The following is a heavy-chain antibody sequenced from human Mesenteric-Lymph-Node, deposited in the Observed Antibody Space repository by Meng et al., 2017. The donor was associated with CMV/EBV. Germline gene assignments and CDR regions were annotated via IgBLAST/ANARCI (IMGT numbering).Heavy chain of an antibody. J-gene: IGHJ6*02. Sequence: SETLSLTCTVSGGSISSYYWSWIRQPPGKGLEWIGYIYYSGSTNYNPSLKSRVTISVDTSKNQFSLKLSSVTAADTAVYYCARPPYYDFWSGYFSSRGVGYGMDVWGQGTTVTVSS. CDR1: GGSISSYY. D-gene: IGHD3-3*01. CDR2: IYYSGST. CDR3: ARPPYYDFWSGYFSSRGVGYGMDV. V-gene: IGHV4-59*08.